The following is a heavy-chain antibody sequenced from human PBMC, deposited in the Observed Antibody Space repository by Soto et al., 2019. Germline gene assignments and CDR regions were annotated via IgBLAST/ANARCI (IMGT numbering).Heavy chain of an antibody. V-gene: IGHV1-46*01. CDR2: INPSGGST. CDR3: ARDGIYYDSSGYPLH. D-gene: IGHD3-22*01. J-gene: IGHJ4*02. Sequence: QVQLVQSGAEVKKPGASVKVSCKASGYTFTSYYMHWVRQAPGQGLEWMGIINPSGGSTSYAQKCQGRVTRTRDTSTSTVYMELSSLRSEDTAVYYCARDGIYYDSSGYPLHWGQGTLVTVSS. CDR1: GYTFTSYY.